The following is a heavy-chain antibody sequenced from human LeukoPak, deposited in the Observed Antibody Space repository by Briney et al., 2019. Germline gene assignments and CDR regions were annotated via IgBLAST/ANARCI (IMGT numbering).Heavy chain of an antibody. V-gene: IGHV5-51*01. CDR2: IYPGDSDI. D-gene: IGHD3-22*01. Sequence: GESLKISCKGSGYRFSDYWIGWVRQMPGKGLEWMGIIYPGDSDIRYSPSFQGQVTFSADKSISTAYLQWSSLKASDTAMYYCAKYYYDLIVDPFDYWGQGTLV. CDR3: AKYYYDLIVDPFDY. J-gene: IGHJ4*02. CDR1: GYRFSDYW.